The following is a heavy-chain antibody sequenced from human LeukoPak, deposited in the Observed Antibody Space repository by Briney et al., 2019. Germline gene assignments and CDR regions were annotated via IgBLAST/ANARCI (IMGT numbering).Heavy chain of an antibody. CDR1: GFTFSDYY. Sequence: GGSLRLSCAASGFTFSDYYMSWIRQAPGKGLEWVSYISSSGSTIYYADSVKGRFTISRDNAKNSLYLQMNSLRAEDTALYYCAKDRGSSNLYYFDYWGQGTLVTVSS. CDR3: AKDRGSSNLYYFDY. D-gene: IGHD4-4*01. V-gene: IGHV3-11*01. J-gene: IGHJ4*02. CDR2: ISSSGSTI.